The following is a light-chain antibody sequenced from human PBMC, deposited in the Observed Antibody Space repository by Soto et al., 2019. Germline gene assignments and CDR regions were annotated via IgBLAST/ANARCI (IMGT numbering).Light chain of an antibody. J-gene: IGLJ3*02. CDR2: ENN. Sequence: QSVLTQPPSVSAATGQKVTISCSGSSSNSGNNYVSWYQQLPGTAPKLLIYENNKRPSGIPDRFSGSKSGTSATLGITGLQTGDEADYYCGTWDTSLSAGMFGGGTKLTVL. CDR3: GTWDTSLSAGM. CDR1: SSNSGNNY. V-gene: IGLV1-51*02.